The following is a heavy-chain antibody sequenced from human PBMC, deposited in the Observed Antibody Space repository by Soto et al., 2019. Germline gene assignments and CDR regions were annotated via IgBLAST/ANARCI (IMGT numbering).Heavy chain of an antibody. CDR2: ISGSGGST. CDR1: GFTFSSYA. D-gene: IGHD6-13*01. Sequence: GGSLRLSCAASGFTFSSYAMSWVRQAPGKGLEWVSAISGSGGSTYYADSVKGRFTISRDNSKNTLYLQMNSLRAEDTAVYYCAKDQWDVGSSWYFYWGQGTLVTVSS. J-gene: IGHJ4*02. V-gene: IGHV3-23*01. CDR3: AKDQWDVGSSWYFY.